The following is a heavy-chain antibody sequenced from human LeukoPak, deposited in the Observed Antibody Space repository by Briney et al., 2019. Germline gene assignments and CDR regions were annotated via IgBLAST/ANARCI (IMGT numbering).Heavy chain of an antibody. Sequence: PGGSLRLSCAASGFTFSSYWMSWVRQAPGKGLEWVANIKQDGSEKYYADSVKGRFTISRDNAKNSLYLQMNSLRAEDTALYYCAKGRSSWYLTGYMDVWGKGTTVTISS. D-gene: IGHD6-13*01. V-gene: IGHV3-7*03. CDR2: IKQDGSEK. CDR3: AKGRSSWYLTGYMDV. CDR1: GFTFSSYW. J-gene: IGHJ6*03.